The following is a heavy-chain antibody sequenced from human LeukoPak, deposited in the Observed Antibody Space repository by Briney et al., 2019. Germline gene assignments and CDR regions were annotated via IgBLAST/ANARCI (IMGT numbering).Heavy chain of an antibody. CDR1: GYTFSSYY. CDR2: INPSGGST. J-gene: IGHJ5*02. D-gene: IGHD2-2*01. Sequence: ASVKVSCKASGYTFSSYYMHWVRQAPGQGLEWMGIINPSGGSTNYAQKFQGRVTMTRDTSTSTVFMELSSLRSEDTAVYFCARGPPGRVYETSKRGLFDPWGQGTLVTVSS. V-gene: IGHV1-46*01. CDR3: ARGPPGRVYETSKRGLFDP.